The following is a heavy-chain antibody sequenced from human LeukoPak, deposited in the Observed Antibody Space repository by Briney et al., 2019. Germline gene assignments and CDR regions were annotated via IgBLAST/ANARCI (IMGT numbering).Heavy chain of an antibody. J-gene: IGHJ5*02. CDR3: ARNIGGDTDGRASYWFAP. CDR2: INYFGTT. V-gene: IGHV4-59*11. Sequence: SETLSLTCTVSGGSIRSHSWHWIRQSPGKGLEWIGSINYFGTTTYKPSLKSRVALSVDTSKNQFSLKLTSVTAADTAVYYCARNIGGDTDGRASYWFAPWGQGTLVTVSS. CDR1: GGSIRSHS. D-gene: IGHD2/OR15-2a*01.